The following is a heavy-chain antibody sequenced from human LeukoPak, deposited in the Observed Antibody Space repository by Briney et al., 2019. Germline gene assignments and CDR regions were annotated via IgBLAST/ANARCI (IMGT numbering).Heavy chain of an antibody. D-gene: IGHD5-12*01. CDR2: IYYSGST. J-gene: IGHJ4*02. CDR1: GGSISSSSYY. Sequence: PSETLSLTCTVSGGSISSSSYYWGWIRQPPGKGLEWIGSIYYSGSTYYNPSLKSRVTISVDTSKNQFSLKLSSVTAADTAVYYCAREFPARGVATILYWGQGTLVTVSS. CDR3: AREFPARGVATILY. V-gene: IGHV4-39*07.